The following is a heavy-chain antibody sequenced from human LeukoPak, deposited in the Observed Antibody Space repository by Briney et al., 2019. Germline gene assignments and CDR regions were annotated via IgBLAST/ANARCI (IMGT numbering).Heavy chain of an antibody. CDR3: ARGLEWLTRRHTWFDP. CDR2: ISGYNGNT. D-gene: IGHD3-3*01. Sequence: GASVKVSCKASGYTFTNYAITWVRQAPGQGLECMGWISGYNGNTKYAQKFQGRVTMTTETSTSTAYMELRSLRSDDTAVYFCARGLEWLTRRHTWFDPWGQGTLVTVSS. J-gene: IGHJ5*02. V-gene: IGHV1-18*01. CDR1: GYTFTNYA.